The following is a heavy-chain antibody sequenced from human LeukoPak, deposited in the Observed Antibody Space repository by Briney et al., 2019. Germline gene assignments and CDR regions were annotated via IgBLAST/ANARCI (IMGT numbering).Heavy chain of an antibody. CDR2: ISYDGSNR. Sequence: GGSLRLSCAVSGFTFNTYGIHWVRQTPGKGLEWVALISYDGSNRYYADSMKGRFTISRDNAKTSLFLQMNSLRAEDTAVYYCARNLSGITGYTYGRGIDYWGQGTLVTVSS. CDR3: ARNLSGITGYTYGRGIDY. D-gene: IGHD5-18*01. V-gene: IGHV3-30*03. J-gene: IGHJ4*02. CDR1: GFTFNTYG.